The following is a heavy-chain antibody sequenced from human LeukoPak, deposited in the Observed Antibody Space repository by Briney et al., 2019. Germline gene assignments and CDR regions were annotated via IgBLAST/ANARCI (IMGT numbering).Heavy chain of an antibody. V-gene: IGHV4-59*12. J-gene: IGHJ4*02. D-gene: IGHD3-22*01. CDR3: ARGNYYDSSGYYYDYFDY. CDR2: ISYSGST. Sequence: SETLSLTCTVSVGSISNYYWSWIRQPPGKGLEWIGYISYSGSTNYNPSLKSRVTISVDTSKNQFSLKLSSVTAADTAVYYCARGNYYDSSGYYYDYFDYWGQGTLVTVSS. CDR1: VGSISNYY.